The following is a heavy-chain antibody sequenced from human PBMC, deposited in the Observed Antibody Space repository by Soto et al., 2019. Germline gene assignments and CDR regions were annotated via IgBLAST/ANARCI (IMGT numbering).Heavy chain of an antibody. V-gene: IGHV1-18*01. J-gene: IGHJ5*02. CDR3: AREDDSHYCSGGSCYSGP. Sequence: ASVKVSCKASGYTFTSYGISWVRQAPGQGLEWMGWISAYNGNTNYAQKLQGRVTMTTDTSTSTAYMELRSLRSDDTAVYYCAREDDSHYCSGGSCYSGPWGQGTLVIVSS. CDR1: GYTFTSYG. CDR2: ISAYNGNT. D-gene: IGHD2-15*01.